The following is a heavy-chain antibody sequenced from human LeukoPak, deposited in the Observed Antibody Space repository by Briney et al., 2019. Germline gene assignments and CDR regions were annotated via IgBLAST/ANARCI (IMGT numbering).Heavy chain of an antibody. J-gene: IGHJ4*02. V-gene: IGHV3-11*01. CDR3: ASGSSSVGY. CDR2: ISYAYSDI. CDR1: GFIFSDYY. D-gene: IGHD6-6*01. Sequence: GGSLRLSCAASGFIFSDYYMSWIRQTPGKGLEWISYISYAYSDIYYADSVRGRFTISRDNAKNSLYLQMNNLRAEDTAVYYCASGSSSVGYWGQGTRVTVSS.